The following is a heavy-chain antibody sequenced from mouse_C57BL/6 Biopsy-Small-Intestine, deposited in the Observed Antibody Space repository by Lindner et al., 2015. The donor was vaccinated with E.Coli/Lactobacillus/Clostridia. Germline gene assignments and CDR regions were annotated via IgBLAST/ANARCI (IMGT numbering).Heavy chain of an antibody. Sequence: VQLQESGPELVKPGTSVKMSCKASGYTFTDYYMNWVKQRHGKSLEWIGRVNPNNGGITYNQKFKGKATLTVDKSLSTAYMQLNSLTSEDSAVYYCSRGEEFAYWGQGTLVTVSA. V-gene: IGHV1-19*01. CDR3: SRGEEFAY. CDR2: VNPNNGGI. J-gene: IGHJ3*01. CDR1: GYTFTDYY.